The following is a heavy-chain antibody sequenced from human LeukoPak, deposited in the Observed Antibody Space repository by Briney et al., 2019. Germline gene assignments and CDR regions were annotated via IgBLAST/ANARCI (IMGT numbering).Heavy chain of an antibody. CDR2: IYYSGST. J-gene: IGHJ4*02. D-gene: IGHD1-7*01. CDR1: GGSISSSSYY. CDR3: ARLPITGTTFADY. V-gene: IGHV4-39*01. Sequence: PSETLSLTCTVSGGSISSSSYYWGWIRQPPGKGLEWIGSIYYSGSTYYNPSLKSRVTISVDTSKNQFSLKLSSVTAADTAVYYCARLPITGTTFADYWGQGTLVTVSS.